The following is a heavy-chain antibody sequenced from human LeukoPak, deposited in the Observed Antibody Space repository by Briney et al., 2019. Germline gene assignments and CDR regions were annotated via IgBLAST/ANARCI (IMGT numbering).Heavy chain of an antibody. CDR3: ARNRLWFGESNYYYYYMDV. V-gene: IGHV5-51*01. CDR2: IYPGDSDT. D-gene: IGHD3-10*01. J-gene: IGHJ6*03. CDR1: GYIFTSYW. Sequence: GESLKISCKSSGYIFTSYWIGWVRQMPGKGLEWMGIIYPGDSDTRYSPSFQGQVTISADKSISTAYLQWSSLKASDTAMYYCARNRLWFGESNYYYYYMDVWGKGTTVTVSS.